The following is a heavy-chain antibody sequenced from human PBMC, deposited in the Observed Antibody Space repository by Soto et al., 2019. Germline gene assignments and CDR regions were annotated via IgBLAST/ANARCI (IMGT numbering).Heavy chain of an antibody. J-gene: IGHJ4*02. CDR1: GFNFRNYD. CDR2: ISYDGQSQ. D-gene: IGHD3-22*01. V-gene: IGHV3-30*18. Sequence: QEQVVESGGGVVQPGRSLRLPCAASGFNFRNYDMHWVRQAPGKGLEWVAVISYDGQSQNYADSVKGRFTISRDNSKNTVFLQMNRLSAEDAGLYHCAKAFYPSVAISSGDSWGQGTLVTVSS. CDR3: AKAFYPSVAISSGDS.